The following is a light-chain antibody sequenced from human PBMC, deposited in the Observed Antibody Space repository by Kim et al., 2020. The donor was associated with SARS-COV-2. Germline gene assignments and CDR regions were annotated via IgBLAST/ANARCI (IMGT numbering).Light chain of an antibody. V-gene: IGKV1-5*03. CDR2: KAS. Sequence: DIQMTQSPSTLSASVGDRVTITCRASQSISTWLAWYQQKPGKAPKLLIYKASSLESGVPLRFSGSGSGTEFTLTVSSLQPDDFATYYCQQYNTYPWTFGQGTKADIK. CDR3: QQYNTYPWT. J-gene: IGKJ1*01. CDR1: QSISTW.